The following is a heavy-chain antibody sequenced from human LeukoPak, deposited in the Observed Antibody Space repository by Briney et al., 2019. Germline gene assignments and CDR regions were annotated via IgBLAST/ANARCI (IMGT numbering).Heavy chain of an antibody. CDR2: INPKSGGT. Sequence: ASVKVSCKASGYTFTNYYMHWVRQGPGLGFEWMGWINPKSGGTSYPQKFQGRLTMTRDTSISTAYMELSRLGSDDTAVYYCVPSANYYYFDYWGQGTLVTVSS. CDR1: GYTFTNYY. D-gene: IGHD1-26*01. V-gene: IGHV1-2*02. J-gene: IGHJ4*02. CDR3: VPSANYYYFDY.